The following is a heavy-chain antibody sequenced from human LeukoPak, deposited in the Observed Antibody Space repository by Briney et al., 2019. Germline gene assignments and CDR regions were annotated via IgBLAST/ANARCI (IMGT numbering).Heavy chain of an antibody. CDR3: ARPAYTAAYDL. Sequence: PGRSLRLSCAASGFTFSTYWMTWVRQAPGKGLEWVANMKGDGSEIHYVDSVKGRFTISRDNAKNSLYLQMNSLRAEDTAVYYCARPAYTAAYDLWGQGTMVTVSS. CDR2: MKGDGSEI. D-gene: IGHD3-16*01. J-gene: IGHJ3*01. CDR1: GFTFSTYW. V-gene: IGHV3-7*01.